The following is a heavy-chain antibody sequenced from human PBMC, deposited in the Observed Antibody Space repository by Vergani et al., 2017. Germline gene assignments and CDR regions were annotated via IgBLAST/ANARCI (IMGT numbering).Heavy chain of an antibody. CDR2: IYYSGST. J-gene: IGHJ3*02. Sequence: QLQLQESGPGLVKPSETLSLTCTVSGGSISSYYWSWIRQPPGKGLEWIGYIYYSGSTNYNPSLKSRVTISVDTSKNQFSLKLSSVTAADTAVYYCARSSPLGAFDIWGQGTMVTVSS. CDR1: GGSISSYY. D-gene: IGHD6-6*01. CDR3: ARSSPLGAFDI. V-gene: IGHV4-59*01.